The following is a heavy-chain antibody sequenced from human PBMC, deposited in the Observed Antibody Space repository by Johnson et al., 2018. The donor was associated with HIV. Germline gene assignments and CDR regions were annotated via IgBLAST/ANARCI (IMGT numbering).Heavy chain of an antibody. J-gene: IGHJ3*02. CDR2: ISYDGSNK. CDR3: AREFHHTRITMIVVVSGENSFDI. D-gene: IGHD3-22*01. V-gene: IGHV3-30-3*01. CDR1: GFTFSSYA. Sequence: QVQLVESGGGVVQPGRSLRLSCAASGFTFSSYAMHWVRQAPGKGLEWVAVISYDGSNKYYSDSVKGRFTISRDNSKNTLYLQMNSLRAEDTAVYDCAREFHHTRITMIVVVSGENSFDIWGQGTMVTVSS.